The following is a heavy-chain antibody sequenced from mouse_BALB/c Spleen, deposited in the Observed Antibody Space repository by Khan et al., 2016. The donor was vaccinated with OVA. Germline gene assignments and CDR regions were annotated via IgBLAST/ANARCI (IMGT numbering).Heavy chain of an antibody. D-gene: IGHD1-2*01. Sequence: QVQLKESGPGLVAPSQSLSITCTVSGFSLTNYGVNWVRQPPGKGLEWLGVIWGDGSTNYHSTLMSRLSISKDNSQSQVFLKLSSLQTDDTATYSCAKWGTANYYAMDYWGQGTSVTVSS. CDR2: IWGDGST. V-gene: IGHV2-3*01. CDR1: GFSLTNYG. J-gene: IGHJ4*01. CDR3: AKWGTANYYAMDY.